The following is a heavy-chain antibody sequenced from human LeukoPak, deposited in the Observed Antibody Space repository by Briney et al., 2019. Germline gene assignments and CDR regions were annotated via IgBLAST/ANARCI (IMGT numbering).Heavy chain of an antibody. CDR1: GGSISSYY. CDR3: AYYDFWSGYPY. V-gene: IGHV4-59*08. CDR2: IYYSGST. D-gene: IGHD3-3*01. J-gene: IGHJ4*02. Sequence: SETLSLTCTVSGGSISSYYWSWIRQPPGKGLEWIGYIYYSGSTNYNPSLKSRVTISVDTSKNQFSLKLSSVTAADTAVYYCAYYDFWSGYPYWGQGTLVTVSS.